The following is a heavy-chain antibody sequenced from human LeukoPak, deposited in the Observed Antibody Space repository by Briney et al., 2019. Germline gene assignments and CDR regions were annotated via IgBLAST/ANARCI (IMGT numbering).Heavy chain of an antibody. Sequence: GGSLRLSCAASGFTFSSYEMNWVRQAPGKGLEWVSYISSSGSTIYYADSVKGRFTISRDNAKNSLYLQMNSLRAEDTAVYYCARDRPYSSLNPNWFDPWGQGTLVTVSS. D-gene: IGHD6-13*01. CDR1: GFTFSSYE. CDR3: ARDRPYSSLNPNWFDP. V-gene: IGHV3-48*03. CDR2: ISSSGSTI. J-gene: IGHJ5*02.